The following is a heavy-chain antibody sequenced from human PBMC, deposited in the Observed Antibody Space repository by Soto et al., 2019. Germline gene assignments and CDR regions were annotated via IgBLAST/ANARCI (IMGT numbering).Heavy chain of an antibody. CDR3: ARGGSSWSAEYYQH. CDR1: GYTFTNYG. J-gene: IGHJ1*01. D-gene: IGHD6-13*01. Sequence: ASVKVSCKASGYTFTNYGISWVRQAPGQGPEWMGWISGYNGDTKYAQILQGSLTMTTDTSTTTAYMELRYLRFADTSVYYCARGGSSWSAEYYQHWGQGTLVTVSS. V-gene: IGHV1-18*01. CDR2: ISGYNGDT.